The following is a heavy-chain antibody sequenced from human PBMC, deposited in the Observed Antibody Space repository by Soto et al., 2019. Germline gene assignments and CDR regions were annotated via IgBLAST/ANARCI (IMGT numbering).Heavy chain of an antibody. CDR1: GFTFSSYS. CDR2: ISSSSSTI. D-gene: IGHD3-16*01. V-gene: IGHV3-48*01. J-gene: IGHJ6*02. Sequence: EVQLVESGGGLVQPGGSLRLSCAASGFTFSSYSMNWVRQAPGKGLEWVSYISSSSSTIYYADSVKGRFTISRDNAKKSLFMQMNSLRAEDTAVYYCARDGADDYYYYYGMDVWGQGTTVTVSS. CDR3: ARDGADDYYYYYGMDV.